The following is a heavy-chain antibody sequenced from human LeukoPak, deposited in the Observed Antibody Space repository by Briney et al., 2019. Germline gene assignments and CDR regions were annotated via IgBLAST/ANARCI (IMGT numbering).Heavy chain of an antibody. CDR1: GGSISSYY. D-gene: IGHD3-10*01. CDR2: IYTSGST. Sequence: SETLSLACTVSGGSISSYYWSWIRQPAGKGLEWIGRIYTSGSTNYNPSLKSRVTMSVDTSKNQFSLKLSSVTAADTAVYYCARALYGSGSYPVYFDYWGQGTLVTVSS. J-gene: IGHJ4*02. V-gene: IGHV4-4*07. CDR3: ARALYGSGSYPVYFDY.